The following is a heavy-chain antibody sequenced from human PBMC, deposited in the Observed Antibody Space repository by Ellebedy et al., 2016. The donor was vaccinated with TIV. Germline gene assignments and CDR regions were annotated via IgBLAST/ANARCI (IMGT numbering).Heavy chain of an antibody. CDR3: TAEYYGSLRI. CDR1: GFTFSNAW. Sequence: GESLKISXAASGFTFSNAWMSWVRQAPGKGLEWVGRIKRKTDGGTTDYAAPVKGRFTISRDDSKNTLYLQMNSLKTEDTAVYYCTAEYYGSLRIWGQGTLVAVSS. CDR2: IKRKTDGGTT. V-gene: IGHV3-15*01. J-gene: IGHJ4*02. D-gene: IGHD3-10*01.